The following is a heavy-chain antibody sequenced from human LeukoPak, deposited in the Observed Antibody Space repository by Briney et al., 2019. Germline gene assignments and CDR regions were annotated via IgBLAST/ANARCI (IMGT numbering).Heavy chain of an antibody. J-gene: IGHJ3*01. Sequence: GASVKVSCKTSGYTFTRYDINWVRQAPGQGLEWMGWLNPGRGKAGYAPEFQGRVTFTRDTSINTAYMELSSLRSADTAVYYCARESHCSGGTCYLTAFDVWGQGTLLTVSS. V-gene: IGHV1-8*01. CDR2: LNPGRGKA. CDR3: ARESHCSGGTCYLTAFDV. D-gene: IGHD2-15*01. CDR1: GYTFTRYD.